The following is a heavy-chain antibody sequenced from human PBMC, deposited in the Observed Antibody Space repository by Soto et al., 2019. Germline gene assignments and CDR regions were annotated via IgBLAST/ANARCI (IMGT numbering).Heavy chain of an antibody. Sequence: TLSLTCTVSGGSISSGDYYWSWIRQPPGKGLEWIGYIYYSGSTYYNPSLKSRVTISVDTSKNQFSLKLSSVTAADTAVYYCARVVKGYSYVVVFDYWGQGTLVTVSS. CDR3: ARVVKGYSYVVVFDY. CDR2: IYYSGST. CDR1: GGSISSGDYY. J-gene: IGHJ4*02. D-gene: IGHD5-18*01. V-gene: IGHV4-30-4*01.